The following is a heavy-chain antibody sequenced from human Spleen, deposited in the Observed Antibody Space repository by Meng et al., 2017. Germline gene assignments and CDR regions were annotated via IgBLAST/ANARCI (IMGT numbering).Heavy chain of an antibody. CDR3: VRDENISLGKLFGDY. V-gene: IGHV1-2*06. CDR2: IIPNSGDT. D-gene: IGHD2-21*01. J-gene: IGHJ4*02. Sequence: VELARPGAEVKEPGASVQVSCKPSGYPFTAYYIHWGRQAPGQGLEWMGHIIPNSGDTLYAPKFQGRVSMTADTSIGTAYVELSGLRSDDTAIYYCVRDENISLGKLFGDYWGQGTLVTVSS. CDR1: GYPFTAYY.